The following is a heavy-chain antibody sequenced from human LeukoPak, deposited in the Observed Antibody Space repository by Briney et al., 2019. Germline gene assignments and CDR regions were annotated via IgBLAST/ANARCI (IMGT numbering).Heavy chain of an antibody. CDR1: GFTFSSLW. V-gene: IGHV3-7*01. CDR2: INQDGGTT. J-gene: IGHJ6*03. CDR3: TKDRQGPNQYHMDV. Sequence: GGSLRLSCAASGFTFSSLWMSWVRQAPGRGPEWVANINQDGGTTYCVASVKGRFTISRDNAKNSLSLQMSSLGAEDTAVYYCTKDRQGPNQYHMDVWGKGTTVTVSS.